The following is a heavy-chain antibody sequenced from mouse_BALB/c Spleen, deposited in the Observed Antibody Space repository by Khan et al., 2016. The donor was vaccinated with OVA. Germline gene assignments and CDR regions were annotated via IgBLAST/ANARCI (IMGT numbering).Heavy chain of an antibody. CDR3: ARTARIAY. J-gene: IGHJ2*01. D-gene: IGHD1-2*01. CDR2: ISYSGST. CDR1: GYSITSGYG. Sequence: EVQLVESGPGLVKPSQSLSLTCTVTGYSITSGYGWNWIRQFPGNKLEWMGYISYSGSTNYNQSLKSRISITRDTSKNQFFLQLNSVTTEDTATYYCARTARIAYWGQGTTLTVSS. V-gene: IGHV3-2*02.